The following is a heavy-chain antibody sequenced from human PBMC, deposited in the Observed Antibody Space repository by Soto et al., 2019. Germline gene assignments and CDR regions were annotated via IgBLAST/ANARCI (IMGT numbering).Heavy chain of an antibody. CDR3: TTAHDYGDYPDY. D-gene: IGHD4-17*01. V-gene: IGHV3-15*01. CDR2: IKSKTDGGTT. Sequence: GGSLRLSCATSGFTFSNAWMSWVRQAPGKGLEWVGRIKSKTDGGTTDYAAPVKGRFTISRDDSKNTLYLQMNSLKTEDTAVYYCTTAHDYGDYPDYWGQGTLVTVSS. J-gene: IGHJ4*02. CDR1: GFTFSNAW.